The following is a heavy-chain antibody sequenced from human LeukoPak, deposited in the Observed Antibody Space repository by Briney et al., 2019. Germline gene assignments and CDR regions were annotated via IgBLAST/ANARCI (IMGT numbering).Heavy chain of an antibody. V-gene: IGHV4-34*01. CDR1: GGSFSGYY. Sequence: PSETLSLTCAVYGGSFSGYYWSWIRQPPGKGLEWIGEINHSGSTNYNPSLKSRVTISVDTSKNQFSLKLSSVTAADTAVYYCARAGYSSSWYYFDYWGQGTLVTVSS. CDR2: INHSGST. D-gene: IGHD6-13*01. CDR3: ARAGYSSSWYYFDY. J-gene: IGHJ4*02.